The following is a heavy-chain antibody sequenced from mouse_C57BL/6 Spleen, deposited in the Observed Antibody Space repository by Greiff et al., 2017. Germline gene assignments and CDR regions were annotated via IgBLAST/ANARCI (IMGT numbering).Heavy chain of an antibody. V-gene: IGHV5-17*01. Sequence: EVQVVESGGGLVKPGGSLKLSCAASGFTFSDYGMHWVRQAPEKGLEWVAYISSGSSTIYYADTVKGRFTISRDNAKNTLFLQMTSLRSEDTAMYYCAREANSYWYFDVWGTGTTVTVSS. CDR2: ISSGSSTI. J-gene: IGHJ1*03. CDR1: GFTFSDYG. CDR3: AREANSYWYFDV.